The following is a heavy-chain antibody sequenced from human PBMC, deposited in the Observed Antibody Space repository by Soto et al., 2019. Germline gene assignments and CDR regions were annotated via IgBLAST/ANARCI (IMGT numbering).Heavy chain of an antibody. CDR2: ISYDGSNK. V-gene: IGHV3-30-3*01. J-gene: IGHJ4*02. CDR3: ARGSIYCSSTSCYAVHSGIAAAGIRDFDY. Sequence: QVQLVESGGGVVQPGRSLRLSCAASGFTFSSYAMHWVRQAPGKGLEWVAVISYDGSNKYYADSVKGRFTISRDNSKNTLYLQMNSLRAEDTAVYYCARGSIYCSSTSCYAVHSGIAAAGIRDFDYWGQGTWSPSPQ. CDR1: GFTFSSYA. D-gene: IGHD2-2*01.